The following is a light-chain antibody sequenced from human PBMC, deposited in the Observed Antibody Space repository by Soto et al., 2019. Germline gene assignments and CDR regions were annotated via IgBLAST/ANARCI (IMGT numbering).Light chain of an antibody. Sequence: QSVLAQPSSVSGSRGQSITISCTGTSNEVGRYNYVSWFQQHPGKVPKLIIYDVSNWPSGVSDRFSGSKSGNTASLTISWLQPEDEADYYCSSFTSSSTFVFGTGTKVTVL. CDR1: SNEVGRYNY. J-gene: IGLJ1*01. V-gene: IGLV2-14*03. CDR3: SSFTSSSTFV. CDR2: DVS.